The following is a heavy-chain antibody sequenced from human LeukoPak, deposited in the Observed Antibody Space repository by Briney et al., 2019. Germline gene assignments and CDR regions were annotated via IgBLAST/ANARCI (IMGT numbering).Heavy chain of an antibody. CDR1: GFTFSSYA. Sequence: GGSLRLSCAASGFTFSSYAMHWVRQAPGKGLEWVANIKQDGSEKYYVDSVKGRFTISRDSAKNSLYLQMNSLRAEDTAVYYCARDSIYYCSSTSCYTSGWVDYYGMDVWGQGTTVTVSS. J-gene: IGHJ6*02. D-gene: IGHD2-2*02. V-gene: IGHV3-7*01. CDR2: IKQDGSEK. CDR3: ARDSIYYCSSTSCYTSGWVDYYGMDV.